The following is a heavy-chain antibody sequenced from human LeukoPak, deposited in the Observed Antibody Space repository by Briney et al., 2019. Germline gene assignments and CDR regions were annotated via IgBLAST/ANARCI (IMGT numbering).Heavy chain of an antibody. V-gene: IGHV3-30*18. CDR2: ISYDGSNK. J-gene: IGHJ4*02. CDR1: GFTFSSYG. Sequence: GGSLRLSCAASGFTFSSYGMHWVRQAPGKGLEWVAVISYDGSNKYYADSVKGRFTIPRDNSKNTLYLQMNSLRAEDTAVYYCAKVGNGSGSYYADYWGQGTLVTVSS. D-gene: IGHD3-10*01. CDR3: AKVGNGSGSYYADY.